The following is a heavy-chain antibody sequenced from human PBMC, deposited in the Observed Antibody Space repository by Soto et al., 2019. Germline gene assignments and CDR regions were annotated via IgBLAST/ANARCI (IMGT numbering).Heavy chain of an antibody. Sequence: ASVKVSCKASGYTFTSYAMHWVRQAPGQRLEWMGWINAGNGNTKYSQKFQGRVTITRDTSASTAYMELSSLRSEDTAVYYCARDRRGIFGVVYGMDVWGQGTTVTVSS. D-gene: IGHD3-3*01. V-gene: IGHV1-3*01. CDR2: INAGNGNT. CDR3: ARDRRGIFGVVYGMDV. CDR1: GYTFTSYA. J-gene: IGHJ6*02.